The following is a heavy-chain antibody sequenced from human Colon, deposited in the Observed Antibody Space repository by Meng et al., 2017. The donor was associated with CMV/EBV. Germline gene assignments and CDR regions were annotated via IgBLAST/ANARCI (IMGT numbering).Heavy chain of an antibody. V-gene: IGHV3-23*01. CDR2: ISASGGDM. CDR1: GFTFSNYA. D-gene: IGHD4-17*01. Sequence: GESLKISCAASGFTFSNYAMRWVRQALGKGLEWVSSISASGGDMFYADSVRGRFTISRDNSKNTLYLQMNSLRAEDTAVYYCAKAHYADPSWGQGTLVTVSS. J-gene: IGHJ5*02. CDR3: AKAHYADPS.